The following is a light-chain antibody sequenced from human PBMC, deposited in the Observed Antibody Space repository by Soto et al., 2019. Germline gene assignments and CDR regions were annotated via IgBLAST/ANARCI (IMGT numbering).Light chain of an antibody. Sequence: EIVMTQSPATLSVSPGERATLSCRASQTIGTYLAWYQQKPGQAPRLLIYGASTRATGIPARFRGSGSGTEFTLTISSLQSEDFAVYYCQQYNNWPPWTFGQGTKVDIK. CDR2: GAS. V-gene: IGKV3-15*01. CDR3: QQYNNWPPWT. CDR1: QTIGTY. J-gene: IGKJ1*01.